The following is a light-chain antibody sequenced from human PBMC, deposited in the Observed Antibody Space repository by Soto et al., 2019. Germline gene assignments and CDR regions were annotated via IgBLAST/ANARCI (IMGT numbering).Light chain of an antibody. Sequence: IVLTHSPATLCFSPGEIATLSFRASQSVSSYLAWYQQKPGQAPRLLIYDASNRATGIPDRFSGSGSGTDFTLTISRLEPEDFAVYYCQQYGSSLTFGGGTKVDIK. J-gene: IGKJ4*01. V-gene: IGKV3-20*01. CDR1: QSVSSY. CDR3: QQYGSSLT. CDR2: DAS.